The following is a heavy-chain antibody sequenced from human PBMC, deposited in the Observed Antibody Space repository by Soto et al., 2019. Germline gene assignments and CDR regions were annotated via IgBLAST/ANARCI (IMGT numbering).Heavy chain of an antibody. CDR2: IYYSGST. J-gene: IGHJ5*02. D-gene: IGHD2-15*01. Sequence: SETLSLTCTVSGGSISSYYWSWIRQPPGKGLEWIGYIYYSGSTNYNPSLKSRVTISVDTSKNQFSLKLSSVTAADTAVYYCARGGYCSGGSCYWFEPWGQGTLVTVSS. CDR1: GGSISSYY. V-gene: IGHV4-59*01. CDR3: ARGGYCSGGSCYWFEP.